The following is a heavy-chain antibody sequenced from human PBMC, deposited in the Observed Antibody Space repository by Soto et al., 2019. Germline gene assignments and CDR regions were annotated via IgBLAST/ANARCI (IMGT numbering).Heavy chain of an antibody. D-gene: IGHD6-19*01. CDR3: TIGSWSGAVFDI. V-gene: IGHV1-69*02. CDR2: IIPMLGVR. CDR1: GGTFSTYS. Sequence: QVQLVQSGAEVKKPGSSVKVSCKDSGGTFSTYSMFWMRQAPGQGLEWMGRIIPMLGVRNYAQRFQDRVTIIAEKSTATVHMELSSLRAEDTALYYCTIGSWSGAVFDIWGQGTMVTVSS. J-gene: IGHJ3*02.